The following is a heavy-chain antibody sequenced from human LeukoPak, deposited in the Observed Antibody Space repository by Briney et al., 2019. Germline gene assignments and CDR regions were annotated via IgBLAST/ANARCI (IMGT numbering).Heavy chain of an antibody. CDR1: GFTFSSYE. J-gene: IGHJ4*02. CDR2: ISSSGSTI. CDR3: ARVIAAAVYYFDY. D-gene: IGHD6-13*01. V-gene: IGHV3-48*03. Sequence: PGGSLRLACAASGFTFSSYEMNWVRQAPGKGLEWVSYISSSGSTIYYADSVKGRFTISRDNAKNSLYLQMNSLRAEDTAVYYCARVIAAAVYYFDYWGQGTLVTVSS.